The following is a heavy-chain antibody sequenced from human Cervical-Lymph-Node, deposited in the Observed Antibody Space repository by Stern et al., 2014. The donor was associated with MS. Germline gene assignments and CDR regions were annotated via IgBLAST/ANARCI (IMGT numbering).Heavy chain of an antibody. CDR3: TRGWSA. J-gene: IGHJ1*01. CDR1: GYTFTSDD. CDR2: MHPDSGDT. V-gene: IGHV1-8*01. D-gene: IGHD3-3*01. Sequence: VQLVQSGAEVKKPGASVKVSCKASGYTFTSDDINWVRQVPGQGLEWMGWMHPDSGDTGYAQKFRGKFTITRDLSISTAYMEMSSLKSEDTAVYYCTRGWSAWGQGTLVTVSS.